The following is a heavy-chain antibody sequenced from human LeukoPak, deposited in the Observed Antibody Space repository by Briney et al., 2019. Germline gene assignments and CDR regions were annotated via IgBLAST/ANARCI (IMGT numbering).Heavy chain of an antibody. CDR3: ARDLGYDFWSGYSRTYYGMDV. J-gene: IGHJ6*02. D-gene: IGHD3-3*01. CDR1: GFTFSSYS. Sequence: GGSLRLSCAASGFTFSSYSMNWVRQAPGKGLEWVSSISSSNSYIYYADSVKGRFTISRDNAKNSLYLQMNSLRAEDTAVYYCARDLGYDFWSGYSRTYYGMDVWGQGTTVTVSS. CDR2: ISSSNSYI. V-gene: IGHV3-21*01.